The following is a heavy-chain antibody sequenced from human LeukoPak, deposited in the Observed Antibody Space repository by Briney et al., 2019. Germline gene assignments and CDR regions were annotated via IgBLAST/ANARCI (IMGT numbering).Heavy chain of an antibody. CDR3: AREVGSGWGYYYYYYYMDV. V-gene: IGHV1-18*01. J-gene: IGHJ6*03. Sequence: ASVKVSCKASGYTFNSYGISWVRQAPGQGLEWMGWISAYNGNTNYAQKIQGRVTTTTDTSTSTAYMELRSLRSDDTAVYYCAREVGSGWGYYYYYYYMDVWGKGTTVTVSS. CDR1: GYTFNSYG. D-gene: IGHD6-19*01. CDR2: ISAYNGNT.